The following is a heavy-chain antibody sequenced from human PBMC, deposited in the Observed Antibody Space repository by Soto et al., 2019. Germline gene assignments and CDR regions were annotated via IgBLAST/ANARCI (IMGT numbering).Heavy chain of an antibody. D-gene: IGHD6-13*01. CDR2: NTTDGGAT. V-gene: IGHV3-23*01. Sequence: EVQLLESGGGLVQPGGSLRLSCAASGFTFSSYAMSWVRQAPGKGLEWVSLNTTDGGATYYADSVKGRFTISRDNSKNTLSLQMNSLSAEDTAVYYCAKKATPGTSYFDYWGQGTLVTVSS. J-gene: IGHJ4*02. CDR3: AKKATPGTSYFDY. CDR1: GFTFSSYA.